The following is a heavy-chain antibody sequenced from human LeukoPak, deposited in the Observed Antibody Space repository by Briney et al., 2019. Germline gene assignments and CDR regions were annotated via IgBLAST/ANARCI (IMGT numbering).Heavy chain of an antibody. CDR3: ARSGGRITIFGVDWYFDL. CDR1: GGSFSGYY. D-gene: IGHD3-3*01. J-gene: IGHJ2*01. CDR2: IYTSGST. Sequence: SETLSLTCAVYGGSFSGYYWSWIRQPAGKGLEWIGRIYTSGSTNYNPSLKSRVTMSVDTSKNQFSLKLSSVTAADTAVYYCARSGGRITIFGVDWYFDLWGRGTLVTVSS. V-gene: IGHV4-59*10.